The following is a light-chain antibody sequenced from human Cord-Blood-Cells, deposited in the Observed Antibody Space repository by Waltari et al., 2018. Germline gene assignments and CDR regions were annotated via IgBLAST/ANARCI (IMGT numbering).Light chain of an antibody. J-gene: IGKJ1*01. Sequence: DIQMTQSPSTLSACVGERVTITCRASQSISSWLAWYQQKPGKAPKLLIYKASSLESGVPSRFSGSGSGTEFTLTISSLQPDDFATYYCQQYNSYSTFGQGTKVEIK. CDR2: KAS. CDR1: QSISSW. V-gene: IGKV1-5*03. CDR3: QQYNSYST.